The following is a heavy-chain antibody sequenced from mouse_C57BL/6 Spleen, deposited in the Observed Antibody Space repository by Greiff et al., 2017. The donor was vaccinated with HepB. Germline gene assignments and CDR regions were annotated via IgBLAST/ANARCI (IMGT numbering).Heavy chain of an antibody. Sequence: EVKLMESGAELVRPGSSVKMSCKTSGYTFTSYGINWVKQRPGQGLEWIGYIYIGNGYTEYNEKFKSKATLTVDKPSSTAYMQLSSLTSEDSAVYYCARSEGYYAMDYWGQGTSVTVSS. CDR3: ARSEGYYAMDY. V-gene: IGHV1-58*01. CDR1: GYTFTSYG. J-gene: IGHJ4*01. CDR2: IYIGNGYT.